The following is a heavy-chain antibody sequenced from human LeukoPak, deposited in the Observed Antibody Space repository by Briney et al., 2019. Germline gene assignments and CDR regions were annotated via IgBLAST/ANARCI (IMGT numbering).Heavy chain of an antibody. CDR3: AKNKEQGSSGNDY. CDR1: GFTFSTYA. V-gene: IGHV3-23*01. Sequence: GGSLRLSCAASGFTFSTYAMSWVRQAPGKGLEWVSAISGSGGSTYYADSVKGRFTISRDNSKNTLYLQMNSLRAEDTAVYYCAKNKEQGSSGNDYWGQGTLVTVSS. J-gene: IGHJ4*02. D-gene: IGHD6-19*01. CDR2: ISGSGGST.